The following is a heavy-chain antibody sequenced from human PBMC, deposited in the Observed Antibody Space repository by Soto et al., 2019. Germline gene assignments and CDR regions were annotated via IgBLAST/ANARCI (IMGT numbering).Heavy chain of an antibody. V-gene: IGHV1-46*04. CDR3: ARGGHVVVVTAALDY. J-gene: IGHJ4*02. D-gene: IGHD2-21*02. CDR2: VNPSGGHT. CDR1: GDTFTDYY. Sequence: QVQLVQSGAEVKKPGASVKVSCKASGDTFTDYYIHWVRQAPGQGLEWMGTVNPSGGHTTYAQYLLGSMIMTSDTSTRTLYRELTSLTSEDTAVYYCARGGHVVVVTAALDYWGQGTLVIVSS.